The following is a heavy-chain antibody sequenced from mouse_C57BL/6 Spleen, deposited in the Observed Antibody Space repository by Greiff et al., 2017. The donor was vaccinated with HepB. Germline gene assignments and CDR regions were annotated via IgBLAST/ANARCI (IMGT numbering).Heavy chain of an antibody. V-gene: IGHV2-2*01. D-gene: IGHD1-1*01. Sequence: VKVVESGPGLVQPSQSLSITCTVSGFSLTSYGVHWVRQSPGKGLEWLGVIWSGGSTDYNAAFISRLSISKDNSKSQVFFKMNSLQADDTAIYYCARSPDYGSSYPSFDYWGQGTTLTVSS. CDR1: GFSLTSYG. CDR3: ARSPDYGSSYPSFDY. J-gene: IGHJ2*01. CDR2: IWSGGST.